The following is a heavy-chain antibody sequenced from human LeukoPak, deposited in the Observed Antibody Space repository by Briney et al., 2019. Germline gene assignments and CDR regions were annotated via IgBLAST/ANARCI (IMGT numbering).Heavy chain of an antibody. V-gene: IGHV4-61*01. D-gene: IGHD3-22*01. CDR1: GGSVSSGSYY. J-gene: IGHJ5*02. CDR3: ARAVGHYYDSSGPFDP. CDR2: IYYSGST. Sequence: SETLSLTCTVSGGSVSSGSYYWSWLRQPPGKGLEWIGYIYYSGSTNSNPSLKSRVTISVDTTQNQFSLKLSSVAAADTAVYYCARAVGHYYDSSGPFDPWGRGTLVTVSS.